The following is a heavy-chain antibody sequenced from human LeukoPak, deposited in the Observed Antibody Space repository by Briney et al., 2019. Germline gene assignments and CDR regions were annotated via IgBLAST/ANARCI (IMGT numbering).Heavy chain of an antibody. Sequence: PSETLSLTCTVSGYSISSGYYWGCIRQPPGQGLEWIGSIDQSGSTYYNPSLKSRVTISVDTSKNQFSLKLSSVTAADTAVYYCARKGITMVEIDPWGQGTLVTVSS. CDR2: IDQSGST. V-gene: IGHV4-38-2*02. CDR3: ARKGITMVEIDP. D-gene: IGHD3-10*01. J-gene: IGHJ5*02. CDR1: GYSISSGYY.